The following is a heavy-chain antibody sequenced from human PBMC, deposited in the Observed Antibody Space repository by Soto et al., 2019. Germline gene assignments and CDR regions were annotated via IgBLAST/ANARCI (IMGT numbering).Heavy chain of an antibody. CDR2: ISGSGGST. D-gene: IGHD3-10*01. Sequence: GGSLRLSCAASGFTFSSYAMSWVRQAPGKGLEWVSAISGSGGSTYYADSVKGRFTSSRDNSKNTLYLQMNSLRAEDTAVYYCAKVHGSGKASRGNYFDYWGQVTLVTVSS. CDR1: GFTFSSYA. CDR3: AKVHGSGKASRGNYFDY. V-gene: IGHV3-23*01. J-gene: IGHJ4*02.